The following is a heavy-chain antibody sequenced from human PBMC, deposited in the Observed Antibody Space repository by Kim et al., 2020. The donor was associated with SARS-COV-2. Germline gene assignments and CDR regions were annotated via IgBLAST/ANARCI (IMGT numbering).Heavy chain of an antibody. CDR3: ARLSGIALYGMDV. D-gene: IGHD6-13*01. Sequence: SETLSLTCTVSGGSISSSSYYWGWIRQPPGKGLEWIGSIYYSGSTYYNPSLKSRVTISVDTSKNQFSLKLSSVTAADTAVYYCARLSGIALYGMDVWGQGTTVTVSS. CDR2: IYYSGST. J-gene: IGHJ6*02. V-gene: IGHV4-39*01. CDR1: GGSISSSSYY.